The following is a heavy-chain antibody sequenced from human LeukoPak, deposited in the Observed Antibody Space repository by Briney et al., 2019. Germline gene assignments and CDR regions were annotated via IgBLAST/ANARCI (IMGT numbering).Heavy chain of an antibody. CDR1: GFSLNTSGVG. CDR2: IYWDDDK. Sequence: ESGPTLVEPTQTLTLTCTFSGFSLNTSGVGVGWIRQPPGKALEWLALIYWDDDKRYNPSLKSRLSITKDTSKNQVVLTMSNMDPVDTATYYCAHRRRLISASFFFDYWGQGTLVTVSS. CDR3: AHRRRLISASFFFDY. D-gene: IGHD1-26*01. V-gene: IGHV2-5*02. J-gene: IGHJ4*02.